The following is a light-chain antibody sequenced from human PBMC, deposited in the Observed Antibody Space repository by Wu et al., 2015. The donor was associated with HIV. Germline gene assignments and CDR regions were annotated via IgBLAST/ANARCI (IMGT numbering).Light chain of an antibody. CDR2: AAS. J-gene: IGKJ5*01. Sequence: DIQMTQSPSSLSASVGDRVTITCRASQGISNFLAWYQQKPGKPPKVLIYAASTLQSGVPSRFSGSGSGTDFTLTISRLEPEDFVGYYCQQYGNSPITFGQGTRLEIK. V-gene: IGKV1-27*01. CDR3: QQYGNSPIT. CDR1: QGISNF.